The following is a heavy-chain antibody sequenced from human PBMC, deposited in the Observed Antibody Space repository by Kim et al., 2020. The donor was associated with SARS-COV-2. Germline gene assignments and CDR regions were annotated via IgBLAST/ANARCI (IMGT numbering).Heavy chain of an antibody. Sequence: SETLSLTCTVSGGSTSSYYWSWIRQPPGKGLEWIGCIFHPGTTNYSPALKSRVTLSVDTSKNQFSLKLNSVTAADTAVYYCGRLRGPAGGAPLDYWGQGTLVTVPS. CDR1: GGSTSSYY. J-gene: IGHJ4*02. CDR3: GRLRGPAGGAPLDY. D-gene: IGHD3-16*01. V-gene: IGHV4-59*08. CDR2: IFHPGTT.